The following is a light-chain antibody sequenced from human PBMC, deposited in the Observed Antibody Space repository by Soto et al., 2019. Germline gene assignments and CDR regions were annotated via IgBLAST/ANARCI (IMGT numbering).Light chain of an antibody. CDR1: QDIRSD. J-gene: IGKJ1*01. CDR3: QQRSRWPPWS. CDR2: AAS. Sequence: DIQMTQSPSSLSASVGDSVTITCRASQDIRSDLGWFQQKPGKAPKRLIYAASTLESGVPSRFSGSRSGTEFTLTISSLQPADFAVYYCQQRSRWPPWSFGQGTKVDIK. V-gene: IGKV1-17*01.